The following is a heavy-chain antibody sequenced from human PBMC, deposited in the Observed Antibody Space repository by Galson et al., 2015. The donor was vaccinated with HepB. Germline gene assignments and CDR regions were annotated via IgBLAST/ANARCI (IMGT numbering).Heavy chain of an antibody. J-gene: IGHJ4*02. CDR2: IRYDGSNK. CDR1: GFTFSSYG. D-gene: IGHD3-10*01. CDR3: AKGDRPSITMVRGVITYFDY. Sequence: SLRLSCAASGFTFSSYGMHWVRQAPGKGLEWVAFIRYDGSNKYYADSVKGRFTISRDNSKNTLYLQMNSLRAEDTAVYYCAKGDRPSITMVRGVITYFDYWGQGTLVTVSS. V-gene: IGHV3-30*02.